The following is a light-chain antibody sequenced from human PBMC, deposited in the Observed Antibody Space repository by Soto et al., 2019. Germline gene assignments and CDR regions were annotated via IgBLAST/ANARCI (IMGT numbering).Light chain of an antibody. CDR2: AAS. CDR1: QSISSY. CDR3: QQSYSTTWT. J-gene: IGKJ1*01. Sequence: LSASVGDRVTITCRASQSISSYLNWYQQKPGKAAKLLIYAASSLQSGVPSRFSGSGSETDFTLTISSLQPEDFATYSCQQSYSTTWTFGQGTKVDIK. V-gene: IGKV1-39*01.